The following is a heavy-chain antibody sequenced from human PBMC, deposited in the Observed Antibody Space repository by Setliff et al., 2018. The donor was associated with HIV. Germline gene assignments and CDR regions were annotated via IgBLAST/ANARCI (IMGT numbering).Heavy chain of an antibody. Sequence: ASVKVSCKASGGIFSRFAFSWVRQAPGQGLEWMGGIIPIFGTPNYAQKFQGRVTITTDESTNTVYMELYSLTSEDTAIYYCASSAGAVPTTAPYGDYYYYSYMDVWGKGTTVTVSS. CDR2: IIPIFGTP. CDR1: GGIFSRFA. J-gene: IGHJ6*03. V-gene: IGHV1-69*05. D-gene: IGHD1-1*01. CDR3: ASSAGAVPTTAPYGDYYYYSYMDV.